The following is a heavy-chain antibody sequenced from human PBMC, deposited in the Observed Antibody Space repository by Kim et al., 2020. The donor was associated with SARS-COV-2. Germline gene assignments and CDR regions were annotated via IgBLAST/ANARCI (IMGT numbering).Heavy chain of an antibody. CDR2: ISGSGGST. CDR3: AKKVSGNSGLVYFDY. J-gene: IGHJ4*02. Sequence: GGSLRLSCAASGFTFSSYAMSWVRQAPGKGLEWVSFISGSGGSTSCADSVKGRFTISRDNSKNTLYLQMNSLRTEDTAVYYCAKKVSGNSGLVYFDYWGQGTLVTVSS. V-gene: IGHV3-23*01. CDR1: GFTFSSYA. D-gene: IGHD1-7*01.